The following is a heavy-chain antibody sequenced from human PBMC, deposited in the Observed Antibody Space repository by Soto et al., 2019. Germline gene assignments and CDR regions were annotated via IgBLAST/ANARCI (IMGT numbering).Heavy chain of an antibody. V-gene: IGHV3-33*01. Sequence: GSLRLSCAASGFTFSSYGMHWVRQAPGKGLGWVAVIWYDGSNKYYADSVKGRFTISRDNSKNTLYLQMNSLRAEDTAVYYCARGVPPYGETGHAFDIWGQGTMVTVSS. CDR3: ARGVPPYGETGHAFDI. J-gene: IGHJ3*02. CDR2: IWYDGSNK. CDR1: GFTFSSYG. D-gene: IGHD4-17*01.